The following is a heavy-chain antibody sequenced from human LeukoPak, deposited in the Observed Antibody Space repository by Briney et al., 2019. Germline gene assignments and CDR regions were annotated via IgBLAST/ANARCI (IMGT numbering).Heavy chain of an antibody. CDR2: IYYSGST. J-gene: IGHJ4*02. D-gene: IGHD2-15*01. V-gene: IGHV4-39*01. CDR3: ARVGMGDVVAAHFDY. Sequence: SETLSLTCTVSGGSISSSSYYWGWIRQPPGKGLEWIGSIYYSGSTYYNPSLKSRVTISVDTSKNQFSLKLSSVTAADTAVYYCARVGMGDVVAAHFDYWGQGTLVTVSS. CDR1: GGSISSSSYY.